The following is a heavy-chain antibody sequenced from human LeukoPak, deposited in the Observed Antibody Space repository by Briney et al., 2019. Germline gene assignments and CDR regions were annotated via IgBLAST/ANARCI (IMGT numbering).Heavy chain of an antibody. CDR3: ARVSYGRGDYFDY. Sequence: SQTLSLTCDISGDSVTSNSVAWNWIRQSPSRGLEWLGRTYYRSEWHSDYAVSVQSRMTMSADPAKNQFSLQLRSVTPEDTAVYYCARVSYGRGDYFDYWGQGTLVTVSS. V-gene: IGHV6-1*01. CDR1: GDSVTSNSVA. D-gene: IGHD3-10*02. J-gene: IGHJ4*02. CDR2: TYYRSEWHS.